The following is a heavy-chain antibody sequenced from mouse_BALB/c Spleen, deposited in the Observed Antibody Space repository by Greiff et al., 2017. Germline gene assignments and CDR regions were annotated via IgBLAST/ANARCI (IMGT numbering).Heavy chain of an antibody. CDR3: ARGFITTVVADY. D-gene: IGHD1-1*01. J-gene: IGHJ2*01. CDR1: GYTFTSYY. CDR2: IYPGNVNT. Sequence: QVQLQQSGPELVKPGASVRISCKASGYTFTSYYIHWVKQRPGQGLEWIGWIYPGNVNTKYNEKFKGKATLTADKSSSTAYMQLSSLTSEDSAVYFCARGFITTVVADYWGQGTTLTVSS. V-gene: IGHV1S56*01.